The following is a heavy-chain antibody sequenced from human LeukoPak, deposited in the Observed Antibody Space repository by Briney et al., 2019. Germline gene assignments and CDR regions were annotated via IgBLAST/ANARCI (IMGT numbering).Heavy chain of an antibody. CDR2: INADGSTT. J-gene: IGHJ4*02. V-gene: IGHV3-74*01. D-gene: IGHD4-17*01. Sequence: GGSLRLSCAASGYTFSNYWMHWVRQTPGKGLVWVSRINADGSTTSYADSVKGRFTISRDNAKNTLYLQMGSLRAEDMAVYYCARARYYGDYTDYWGQGTLVTVSS. CDR1: GYTFSNYW. CDR3: ARARYYGDYTDY.